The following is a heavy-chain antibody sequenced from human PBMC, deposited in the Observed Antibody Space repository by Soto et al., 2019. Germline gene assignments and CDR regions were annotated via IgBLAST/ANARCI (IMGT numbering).Heavy chain of an antibody. CDR3: ARGKLPFDY. CDR1: GGSFSCYY. Sequence: SETLSLTCAVYGGSFSCYYWSWIRQPPGKGLEWTGEINHSGSTNYNPSLKSRVTISVDTSKNQFSLKLSSVTAADTAVYYCARGKLPFDYWGQGTLVTVSS. CDR2: INHSGST. D-gene: IGHD1-26*01. V-gene: IGHV4-34*01. J-gene: IGHJ4*02.